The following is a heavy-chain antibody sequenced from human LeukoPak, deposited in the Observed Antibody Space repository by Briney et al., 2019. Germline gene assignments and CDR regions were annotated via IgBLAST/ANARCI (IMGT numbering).Heavy chain of an antibody. CDR3: ARGSGAKNTKRNWFDP. Sequence: PGGSLRLSCAASGFTFTSYYMHWVRQAPGQGLEWMGIINPSGGSTSYAQKFQGRVTMTRDTSTSTVYMELSSLRSEDTAVYYCARGSGAKNTKRNWFDPWGQGTLVTVSS. J-gene: IGHJ5*02. CDR2: INPSGGST. D-gene: IGHD4/OR15-4a*01. V-gene: IGHV1-46*01. CDR1: GFTFTSYY.